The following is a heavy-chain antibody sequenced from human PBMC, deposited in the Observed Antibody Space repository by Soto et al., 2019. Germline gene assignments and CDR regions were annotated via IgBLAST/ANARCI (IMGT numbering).Heavy chain of an antibody. CDR1: GDSVSSNSAA. D-gene: IGHD2-2*01. V-gene: IGHV6-1*01. J-gene: IGHJ6*03. CDR2: TYYRSKWYN. Sequence: SQTLSLTCAISGDSVSSNSAAWNWIRQSPLRGLEWLGRTYYRSKWYNDYAVSVKSRITINPDTSKNQFSLQLNSVTPEDTAVYYCARGRAYCSSTSCYLGRYYYYYMDVWGKGTTVTVSS. CDR3: ARGRAYCSSTSCYLGRYYYYYMDV.